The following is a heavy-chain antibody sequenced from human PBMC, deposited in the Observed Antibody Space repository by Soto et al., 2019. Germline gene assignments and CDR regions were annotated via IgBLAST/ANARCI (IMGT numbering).Heavy chain of an antibody. D-gene: IGHD6-6*01. CDR3: ARARSNSPAYFDC. Sequence: QVQLQESGPGLVKPSQTLSLTCTVSGGSIDNYEYYWTWIRQPPGKGLEWVGYIYYSGRTNYNPSLNSRLTISLDTSKNQFSLRLNSVSEADTAMYYCARARSNSPAYFDCWGQGTLVTGSA. CDR1: GGSIDNYEYY. V-gene: IGHV4-30-4*01. J-gene: IGHJ4*02. CDR2: IYYSGRT.